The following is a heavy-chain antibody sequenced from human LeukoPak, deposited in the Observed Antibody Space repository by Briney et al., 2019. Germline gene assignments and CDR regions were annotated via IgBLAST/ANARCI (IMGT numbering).Heavy chain of an antibody. D-gene: IGHD4-17*01. Sequence: GGSLRLSCAASGFTVSSNYMSWVRQAPGKGLEWVSVIYSGGSTYYADSVKGRFTISRDNSKNTLYLQMNSLRAEDTAVYYCARTPFEVLTTRTPWYFDLWGRGTLVTVSS. CDR2: IYSGGST. CDR3: ARTPFEVLTTRTPWYFDL. J-gene: IGHJ2*01. V-gene: IGHV3-53*01. CDR1: GFTVSSNY.